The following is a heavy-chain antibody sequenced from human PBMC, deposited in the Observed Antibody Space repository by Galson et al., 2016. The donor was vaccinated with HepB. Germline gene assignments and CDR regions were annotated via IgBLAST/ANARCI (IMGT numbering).Heavy chain of an antibody. CDR3: AGRQPGYSSGWTPRNGFDI. D-gene: IGHD6-19*01. CDR2: MNWHTGKT. V-gene: IGHV3-20*04. Sequence: SLRLSCAGSGFAFSNFAMSWVRQAPGKGLEWVSGMNWHTGKTDYAESVKGRFTISRDNAENSLYLQMNSLRVEDTALYYCAGRQPGYSSGWTPRNGFDIWGQGTMVTVS. J-gene: IGHJ3*02. CDR1: GFAFSNFA.